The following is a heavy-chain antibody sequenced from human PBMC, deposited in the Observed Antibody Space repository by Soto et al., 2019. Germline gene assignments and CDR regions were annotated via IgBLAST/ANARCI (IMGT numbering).Heavy chain of an antibody. V-gene: IGHV3-23*01. CDR2: ISGSGGST. CDR1: GFTFSSYA. Sequence: GGSLRLSCAASGFTFSSYAMSWVRQAPGKGLEWVSAISGSGGSTYYADSVEGRFTISRDNSKNTLYLQMNSLRAEDTAVYYCAKSSGSYDFWSGYYTGLFDYWGQGTLVTVSS. D-gene: IGHD3-3*01. CDR3: AKSSGSYDFWSGYYTGLFDY. J-gene: IGHJ4*02.